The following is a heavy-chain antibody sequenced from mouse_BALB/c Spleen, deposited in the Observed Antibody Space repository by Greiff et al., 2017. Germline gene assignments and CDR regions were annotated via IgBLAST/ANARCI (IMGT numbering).Heavy chain of an antibody. Sequence: QVQLQQSGPGLVAPSQSLSITCTVSGFSLTSYGVHWVRQPPGKGLEWLGVIWAGGSTNYNSALMSRLSISKDNSKSQVFLKMNSLQTDDTAMYYCARGGYDEGAWFAYWGQGTLVTVSA. CDR1: GFSLTSYG. J-gene: IGHJ3*01. D-gene: IGHD2-2*01. CDR2: IWAGGST. CDR3: ARGGYDEGAWFAY. V-gene: IGHV2-9*02.